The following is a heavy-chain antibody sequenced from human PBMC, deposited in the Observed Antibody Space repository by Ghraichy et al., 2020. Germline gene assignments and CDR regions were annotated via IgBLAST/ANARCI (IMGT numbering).Heavy chain of an antibody. CDR1: GFTFSSYS. CDR2: ISSSSSYI. CDR3: ARDPRYYDSSGYYSNYYYYYGMDV. V-gene: IGHV3-21*01. J-gene: IGHJ6*02. Sequence: GGSLRLSCAASGFTFSSYSMNWVRQAPGKGLEWVSSISSSSSYIYYADSVKGRFTISRDNAKNSLYLQMNSLRAEDTAVYYCARDPRYYDSSGYYSNYYYYYGMDVWGQGTTVTVSS. D-gene: IGHD3-22*01.